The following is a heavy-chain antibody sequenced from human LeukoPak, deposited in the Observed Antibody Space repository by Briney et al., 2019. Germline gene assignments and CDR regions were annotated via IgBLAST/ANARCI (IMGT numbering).Heavy chain of an antibody. D-gene: IGHD2/OR15-2a*01. CDR1: GNYW. V-gene: IGHV3-74*01. CDR3: VSFYETD. Sequence: GGSLRPSCAASGNYWMHWVRQAPGKGLLWVSHINSDGSWTSYADSVKGRFTISKDNAKNTVYLQMNNLRAEDTAVYYCVSFYETDWGRGTLVTVSS. J-gene: IGHJ4*02. CDR2: INSDGSWT.